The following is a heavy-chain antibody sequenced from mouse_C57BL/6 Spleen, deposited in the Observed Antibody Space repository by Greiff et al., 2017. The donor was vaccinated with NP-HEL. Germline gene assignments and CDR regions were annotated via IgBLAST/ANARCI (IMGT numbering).Heavy chain of an antibody. Sequence: EVQLQESGPGLVKPSQSLSLTCSVTGYSITSGYYWNWIRQFPGNKLEWMGYISYDGSNNYNPSLKNRISITRDTSKNQFFLKLNSVTTEDTATYYCAREDGYPRYFDVWGTGTTVTVSS. V-gene: IGHV3-6*01. CDR3: AREDGYPRYFDV. CDR2: ISYDGSN. J-gene: IGHJ1*03. D-gene: IGHD2-3*01. CDR1: GYSITSGYY.